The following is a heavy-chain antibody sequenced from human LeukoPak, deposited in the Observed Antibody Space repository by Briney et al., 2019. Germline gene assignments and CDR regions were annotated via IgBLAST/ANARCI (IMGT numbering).Heavy chain of an antibody. CDR1: GFTFDNYA. J-gene: IGHJ1*01. CDR2: ISWNSGTI. CDR3: ARAYKDRSLAGKKEFFQH. D-gene: IGHD6-19*01. Sequence: GGSLRLSCAASGFTFDNYAMNWVRQVPGKGLEWISLISWNSGTIGYADSVKGRFTISRDNANNFLYLQMNSLRAEDTASYYCARAYKDRSLAGKKEFFQHWGQGTLVTVSS. V-gene: IGHV3-9*01.